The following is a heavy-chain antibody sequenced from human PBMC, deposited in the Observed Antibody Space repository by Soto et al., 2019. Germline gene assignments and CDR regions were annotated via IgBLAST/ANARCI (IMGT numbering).Heavy chain of an antibody. V-gene: IGHV3-66*01. CDR3: TKVVLGDAHY. CDR1: GFTVSSSD. D-gene: IGHD4-17*01. J-gene: IGHJ4*02. CDR2: LFSNGNT. Sequence: EVQLVESGGGLVQPGGSLRLSCAASGFTVSSSDMTWVRQAPGRGLEWVSVLFSNGNTYYGVSSQGRSSISRDNSKKTLDLQVKGLRVEDRAIYHSTKVVLGDAHYWGRGPLVTVSS.